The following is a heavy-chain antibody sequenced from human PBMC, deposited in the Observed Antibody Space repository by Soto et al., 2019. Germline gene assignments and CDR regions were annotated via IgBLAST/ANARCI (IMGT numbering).Heavy chain of an antibody. Sequence: GGSLRLSCAASGVGFSTYGMNWLRQTPGKGPEWVSSIDGSGRNVYYADSVEGRFTTSRDNAKNSLYLQMNSLRAEDTAVYYCAKDAYYDENDYYDSSGYPSSLYFDYWGQGTLVTVSS. J-gene: IGHJ4*02. CDR1: GVGFSTYG. D-gene: IGHD3-22*01. V-gene: IGHV3-21*04. CDR3: AKDAYYDENDYYDSSGYPSSLYFDY. CDR2: IDGSGRNV.